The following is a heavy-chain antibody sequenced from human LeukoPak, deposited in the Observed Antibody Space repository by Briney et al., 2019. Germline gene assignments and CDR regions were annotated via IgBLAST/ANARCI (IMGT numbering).Heavy chain of an antibody. J-gene: IGHJ5*02. CDR3: AKDRGNYSPVRFDP. D-gene: IGHD3-16*01. V-gene: IGHV3-23*01. Sequence: QPGGALRLSCAASGFTFTNYAMSWVRQAPGKGLEWVSTISGSGGSTYYADSVKGRFTISRDNSKNTLYLQMNSLRAEDTAVYYCAKDRGNYSPVRFDPWGQGTLVTVSS. CDR1: GFTFTNYA. CDR2: ISGSGGST.